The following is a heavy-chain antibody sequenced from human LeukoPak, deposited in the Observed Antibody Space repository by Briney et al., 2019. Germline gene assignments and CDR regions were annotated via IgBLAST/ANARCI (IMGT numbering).Heavy chain of an antibody. D-gene: IGHD7-27*01. CDR1: GYTFTSYG. Sequence: GASVKVSCKASGYTFTSYGISWVRQAPGQGLEWMGCICAYNGNTNYAQNLQGRVTMITDTATNTAYMELRSLRSDDTAVYYCARSRMGNPNYFDYWGQGTLVTVSS. CDR2: ICAYNGNT. J-gene: IGHJ4*02. V-gene: IGHV1-18*01. CDR3: ARSRMGNPNYFDY.